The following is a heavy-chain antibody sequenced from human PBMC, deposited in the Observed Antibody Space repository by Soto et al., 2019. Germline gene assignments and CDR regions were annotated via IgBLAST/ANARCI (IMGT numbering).Heavy chain of an antibody. Sequence: SENLYTTYIIYDDSISSVLYFWGWIRQPPGKWLEWIGTIFYSGSTYYNPSLMSRVTISVDTSKNQFSLRLISVTAADTALYYCARRYGWLYFDYWGQG. V-gene: IGHV4-39*01. D-gene: IGHD6-19*01. CDR3: ARRYGWLYFDY. J-gene: IGHJ4*02. CDR2: IFYSGST. CDR1: DDSISSVLYF.